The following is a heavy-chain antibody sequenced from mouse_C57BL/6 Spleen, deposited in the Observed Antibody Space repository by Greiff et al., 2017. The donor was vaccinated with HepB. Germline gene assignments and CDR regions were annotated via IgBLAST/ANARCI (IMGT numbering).Heavy chain of an antibody. CDR3: VATGGAMDY. CDR2: IYPRSGNT. J-gene: IGHJ4*01. Sequence: VQRVESGAELARPGASVKLSCKASGYTFTSYGISWVKQRTGQGLEWIGEIYPRSGNTYYNEKFKGKATLTADKSSSTAYMELRSLTSEDSAVYFCVATGGAMDYWGQGTSVTVSS. V-gene: IGHV1-81*01. CDR1: GYTFTSYG. D-gene: IGHD1-1*01.